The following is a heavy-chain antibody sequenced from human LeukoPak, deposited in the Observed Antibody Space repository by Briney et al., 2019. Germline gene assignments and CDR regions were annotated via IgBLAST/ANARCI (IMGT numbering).Heavy chain of an antibody. Sequence: GGSLRLSCAASGFTFNSYWMHWVRQAPGKGLVWVSRINSDGSRTSYADSVKGRFTISRDNAKNTLYLQMDSLRAEDTAVYYCAKEMAQFDYWGQGTLVTVSS. CDR1: GFTFNSYW. CDR2: INSDGSRT. D-gene: IGHD5-24*01. V-gene: IGHV3-74*01. J-gene: IGHJ4*02. CDR3: AKEMAQFDY.